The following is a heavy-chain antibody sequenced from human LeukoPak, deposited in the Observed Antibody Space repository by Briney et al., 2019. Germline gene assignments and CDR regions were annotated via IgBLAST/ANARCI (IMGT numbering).Heavy chain of an antibody. D-gene: IGHD4-17*01. CDR2: IIPIFGTA. CDR1: GGTFSSYA. CDR3: ARATTVTTVGGEDY. V-gene: IGHV1-69*05. J-gene: IGHJ4*02. Sequence: ASVKVSCKASGGTFSSYAISWVRQAPGQGLEWMGGIIPIFGTANYAQKFQGRVTITTDESTSTAYMELSRLRSEDTAVYYCARATTVTTVGGEDYWGQGTLVTVSS.